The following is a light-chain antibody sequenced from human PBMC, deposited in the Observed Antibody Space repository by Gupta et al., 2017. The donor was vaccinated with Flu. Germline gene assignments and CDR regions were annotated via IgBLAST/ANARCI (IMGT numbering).Light chain of an antibody. CDR1: SSDVGGYNS. CDR3: CSYAGTYTHWV. Sequence: QSALTQPRSVSGPPGQSVTISCTGTSSDVGGYNSVSWYQQYPGKAPKLMIYDVNKRPSGVPDRFSGSKSGNTASLTISGLQTEDEADFYCCSYAGTYTHWVFGGGTKLTVL. CDR2: DVN. J-gene: IGLJ3*02. V-gene: IGLV2-11*01.